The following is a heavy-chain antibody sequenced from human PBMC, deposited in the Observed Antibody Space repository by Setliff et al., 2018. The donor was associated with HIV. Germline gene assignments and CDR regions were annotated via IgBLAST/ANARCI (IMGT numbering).Heavy chain of an antibody. CDR1: DDSFSSHF. CDR3: ARVRGVWSDHIGTYDYHYYMDV. CDR2: IYYSGST. D-gene: IGHD3-3*01. Sequence: KTSETLSLTCSVSDDSFSSHFWSWIRQPPGKGLEYIGYIYYSGSTNYNPSLKSRVTISIDMSKNQVSLTLNSVTAADTAVYYCARVRGVWSDHIGTYDYHYYMDVWGKGTTVTVSS. V-gene: IGHV4-59*11. J-gene: IGHJ6*03.